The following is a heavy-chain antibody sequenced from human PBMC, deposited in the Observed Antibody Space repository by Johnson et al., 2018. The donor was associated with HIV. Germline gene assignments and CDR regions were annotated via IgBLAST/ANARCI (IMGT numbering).Heavy chain of an antibody. D-gene: IGHD2-21*02. CDR2: LSYDGSNK. J-gene: IGHJ3*02. CDR3: ARDPAYCGGDWCGAFDI. V-gene: IGHV3-30-3*01. CDR1: GSTFSDYY. Sequence: QVLLVESGGGLVKPGGSLRLSCAASGSTFSDYYISWIRQTPGKGLEWVAVLSYDGSNKYYADSVKGRFTISRDNSKNTLYLQMSSLRAEDTAVYYCARDPAYCGGDWCGAFDIWGQGTMVTVSS.